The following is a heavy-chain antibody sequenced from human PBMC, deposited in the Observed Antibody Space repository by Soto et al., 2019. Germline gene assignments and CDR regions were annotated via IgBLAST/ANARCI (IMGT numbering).Heavy chain of an antibody. D-gene: IGHD2-15*01. Sequence: PGGSMRISCAASGFTFSSYSMNWVRQAQGKGLEWVSSISSSSSDIYYADSVKGRFTISRDNAKNSLYLQMNSLRAEDTAVYYCARDHGLVVVVFHAFDIWGQGTMVTVSS. J-gene: IGHJ3*02. CDR3: ARDHGLVVVVFHAFDI. CDR1: GFTFSSYS. V-gene: IGHV3-21*01. CDR2: ISSSSSDI.